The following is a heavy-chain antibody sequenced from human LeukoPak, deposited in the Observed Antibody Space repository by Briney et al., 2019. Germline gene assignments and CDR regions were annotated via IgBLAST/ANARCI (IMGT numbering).Heavy chain of an antibody. CDR2: IKQDGSEE. CDR3: ARDVYGGTFEY. Sequence: GGSLRLSCAASGFTFSGYWMTWLRQAPGEGLEWVANIKQDGSEEYYVDSVKGRFTISRDNAKNSLYLQMNSLRAEDTAVYYCARDVYGGTFEYWGQGTLVTVSS. D-gene: IGHD5/OR15-5a*01. J-gene: IGHJ4*02. V-gene: IGHV3-7*01. CDR1: GFTFSGYW.